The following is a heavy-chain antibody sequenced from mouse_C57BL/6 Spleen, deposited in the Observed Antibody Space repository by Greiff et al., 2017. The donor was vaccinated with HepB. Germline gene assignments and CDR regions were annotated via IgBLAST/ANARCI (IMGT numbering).Heavy chain of an antibody. V-gene: IGHV1-64*01. CDR1: GYTFTSYW. CDR3: ARDVAGEAWFAY. CDR2: IHPNSGST. Sequence: QVQLQQSGAELVKPGASVKLSCKASGYTFTSYWMHWVKQRPGQCLEWIGMIHPNSGSTNYNEKFKSKATLTVDKSSSTAYMQLSSLTSEDSAVYYCARDVAGEAWFAYWGQGTLVTVSA. D-gene: IGHD6-1*01. J-gene: IGHJ3*01.